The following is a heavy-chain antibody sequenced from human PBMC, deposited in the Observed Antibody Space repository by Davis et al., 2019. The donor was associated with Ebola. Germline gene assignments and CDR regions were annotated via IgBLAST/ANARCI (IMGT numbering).Heavy chain of an antibody. J-gene: IGHJ4*02. D-gene: IGHD6-25*01. Sequence: GESLKIPCAASGFTFSDYYMNWVRQAPGKGLEWVAVISYDGSNKYYADSVKGRFTISRDNSKNTLYLQMNSLRAEDTAVYYCARVAAASRDYWGQGTLVTVSS. CDR2: ISYDGSNK. V-gene: IGHV3-30*03. CDR1: GFTFSDYY. CDR3: ARVAAASRDY.